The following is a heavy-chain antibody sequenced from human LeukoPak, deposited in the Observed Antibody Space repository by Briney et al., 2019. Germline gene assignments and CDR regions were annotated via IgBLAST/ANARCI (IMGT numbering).Heavy chain of an antibody. D-gene: IGHD3-22*01. V-gene: IGHV1-18*01. Sequence: ASVKVSCKASGYTFTSYGISWVRQAPGQGLEWMGWISAYNGNTNYAQKLQGRVTMTTDTSTSTAYMELRSLRSDDTAVYYCARGRYDSSGPPTYYYYYMDVWGKGTTVTVSS. J-gene: IGHJ6*03. CDR1: GYTFTSYG. CDR3: ARGRYDSSGPPTYYYYYMDV. CDR2: ISAYNGNT.